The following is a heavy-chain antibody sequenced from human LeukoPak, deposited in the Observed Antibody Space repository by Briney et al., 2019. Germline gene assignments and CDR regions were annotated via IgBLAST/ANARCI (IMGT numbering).Heavy chain of an antibody. CDR1: GFTFSSYA. J-gene: IGHJ4*02. Sequence: GGSLRLSCAASGFTFSSYAMSWVRQAPGKGLEWVSAVSSSGGSTYYADSVKGRFTISRDNSKNTLYLQMNSLRAEDTAVYYCAKSPRYCSSTSCYKFYYFDYWGQGTLVTVSS. CDR2: VSSSGGST. CDR3: AKSPRYCSSTSCYKFYYFDY. V-gene: IGHV3-23*01. D-gene: IGHD2-2*02.